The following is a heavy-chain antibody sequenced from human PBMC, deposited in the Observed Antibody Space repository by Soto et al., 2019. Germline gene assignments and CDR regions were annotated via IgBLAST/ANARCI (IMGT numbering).Heavy chain of an antibody. CDR3: AKDGEGVVVVAATDY. CDR2: ISGSGGST. Sequence: EVQLLESGGGLVQPGGSLRLSCAASGFTFSSYVMSWVRQAPGKGLEWVSAISGSGGSTYYADSVKGRFTISRDNSKNTLYLQMNSLRAEDTAVYYCAKDGEGVVVVAATDYWGQGTLVTVSS. D-gene: IGHD2-15*01. CDR1: GFTFSSYV. V-gene: IGHV3-23*01. J-gene: IGHJ4*02.